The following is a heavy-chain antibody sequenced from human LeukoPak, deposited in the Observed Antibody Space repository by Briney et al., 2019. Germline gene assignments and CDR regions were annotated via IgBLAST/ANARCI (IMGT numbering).Heavy chain of an antibody. CDR2: IIPIFGTT. CDR3: ARGDSGYDYGFDN. Sequence: SAKVSCKASGGTFSSHAISWVRQAPGQGLEWVGGIIPIFGTTNYAQKFQGRVTITTDESTSTGYMELRSLRSDDTAVYYCARGDSGYDYGFDNWGQGTLVTVSS. D-gene: IGHD5-12*01. V-gene: IGHV1-69*05. CDR1: GGTFSSHA. J-gene: IGHJ4*02.